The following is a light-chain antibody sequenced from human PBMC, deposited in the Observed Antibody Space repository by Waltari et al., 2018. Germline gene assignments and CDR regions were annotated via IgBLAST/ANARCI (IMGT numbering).Light chain of an antibody. CDR3: QQVNGYPLT. V-gene: IGKV1-9*01. CDR1: QGIRSY. J-gene: IGKJ4*01. Sequence: DIQLTQSPYFLSASVGDRVPITCRASQGIRSYLAWYQQKPGKAPELLIYTASTLQSGVPSRFSGSGSGTEFTLTISSLQPEDFATFYCQQVNGYPLTFGGGTKVEIK. CDR2: TAS.